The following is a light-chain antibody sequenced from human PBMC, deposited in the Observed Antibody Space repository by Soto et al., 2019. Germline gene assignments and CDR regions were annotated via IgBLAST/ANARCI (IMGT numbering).Light chain of an antibody. CDR2: GAS. CDR1: QNVRSN. CDR3: QQYNNWPALT. V-gene: IGKV3-15*01. J-gene: IGKJ4*01. Sequence: EIVLTQSPGTLSLSPGERATLSCRASQNVRSNLAWYQQKPGQAPRLLIYGASTRATGIPARFSGSGSGTEFTLTISSLQSEDFAVYYCQQYNNWPALTFGGGTKVEIK.